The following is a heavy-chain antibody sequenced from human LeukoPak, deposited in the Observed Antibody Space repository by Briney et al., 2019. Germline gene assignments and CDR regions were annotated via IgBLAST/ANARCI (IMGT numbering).Heavy chain of an antibody. CDR2: ISRSSGNI. CDR3: ARDVATVTPPDY. V-gene: IGHV3-48*01. Sequence: GGSLTLSCAASRFSFSSDGMNWGRQAPGQGGWRISYISRSSGNIHYADSVKGGFTISRDNAKNSLFLQMNRLRVEDTAVYYCARDVATVTPPDYWGQGTLVTVSS. CDR1: RFSFSSDG. D-gene: IGHD4-17*01. J-gene: IGHJ4*02.